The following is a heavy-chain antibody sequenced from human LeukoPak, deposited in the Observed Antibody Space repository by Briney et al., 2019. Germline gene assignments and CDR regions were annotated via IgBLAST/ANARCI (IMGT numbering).Heavy chain of an antibody. D-gene: IGHD3-10*01. CDR3: ARDGVWFGELPNWFDP. Sequence: ASVTVSFKSSGYTFTIYGISWVRQAPGQGLEWMGWISAYNGNTNYAQKLQGRVTMTTDTSTSTAYMGLRSLRSDDTAVYYCARDGVWFGELPNWFDPWGQGTLVTVSS. J-gene: IGHJ5*02. CDR2: ISAYNGNT. CDR1: GYTFTIYG. V-gene: IGHV1-18*01.